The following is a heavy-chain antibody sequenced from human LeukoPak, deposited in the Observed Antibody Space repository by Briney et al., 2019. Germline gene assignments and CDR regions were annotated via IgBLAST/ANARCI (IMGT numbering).Heavy chain of an antibody. Sequence: GRSQRLSCAPSGFTFSSYCAQWVRQAPGGGLEWVAVISYDGSNKYNADSVKGRFTISRDNSKNTLYLQMNSLRAEDTAVYYCAKDWGSSPLDYWGQGTLVTVSS. V-gene: IGHV3-30*18. CDR3: AKDWGSSPLDY. J-gene: IGHJ4*02. CDR2: ISYDGSNK. CDR1: GFTFSSYC. D-gene: IGHD3-16*01.